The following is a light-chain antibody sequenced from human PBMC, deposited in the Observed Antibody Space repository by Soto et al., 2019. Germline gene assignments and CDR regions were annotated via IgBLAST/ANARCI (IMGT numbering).Light chain of an antibody. CDR2: KAS. CDR3: QQYNSYSLT. V-gene: IGKV1-5*03. J-gene: IGKJ1*01. CDR1: QSISIW. Sequence: DIQMTQSPSTLSASVGDRVTITCRASQSISIWLAWYQQTPGKAPKLLICKASSLQSGVPSRFSGSGSGTESTLTFSSLQPDDFATYYCQQYNSYSLTFGQGTKVEIK.